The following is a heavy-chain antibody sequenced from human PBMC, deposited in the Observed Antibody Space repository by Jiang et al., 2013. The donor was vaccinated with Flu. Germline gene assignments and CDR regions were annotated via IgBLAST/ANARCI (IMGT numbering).Heavy chain of an antibody. Sequence: GTLSLTCAVSGGSISSSNWWSWVASPRKGLEWIGEIYHSGSTNYNPSLKSRVTISVDKSKNQFSLKLSSVTAADTAVYYCARMGPGSGSYYQPSFDYWGQGTLVTVSS. CDR2: IYHSGST. CDR1: GGSISSSNW. V-gene: IGHV4-4*02. CDR3: ARMGPGSGSYYQPSFDY. D-gene: IGHD3-10*01. J-gene: IGHJ4*02.